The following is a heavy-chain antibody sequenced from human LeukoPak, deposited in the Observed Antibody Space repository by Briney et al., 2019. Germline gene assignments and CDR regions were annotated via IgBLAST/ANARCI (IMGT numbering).Heavy chain of an antibody. CDR1: GGSISSYY. CDR2: IYTSGST. CDR3: ARDPPRVGGYYYYYMDV. Sequence: PSETLSLTCTVSGGSISSYYWSWIRQPAGKGLEWIGRIYTSGSTNYNPSLKSRVTMSVDTSKNQFSLKLSSVTAAGTAVYYCARDPPRVGGYYYYYMDVWGKGTTVTVSS. V-gene: IGHV4-4*07. J-gene: IGHJ6*03. D-gene: IGHD1-26*01.